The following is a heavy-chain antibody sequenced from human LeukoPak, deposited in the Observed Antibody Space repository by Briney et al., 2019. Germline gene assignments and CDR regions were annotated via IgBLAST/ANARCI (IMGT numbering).Heavy chain of an antibody. CDR3: AKAPRMATIEVREGPDY. CDR1: GFILSSYW. V-gene: IGHV3-7*02. D-gene: IGHD5-24*01. CDR2: IKEDGSEQ. J-gene: IGHJ4*02. Sequence: GGSLRLSCAASGFILSSYWISWVRQAPGKGLEWVANIKEDGSEQYYVDSVRGRFTICRDNTKNSLYLQLNSLRAEDTAVYYCAKAPRMATIEVREGPDYWGQGTLVTVSS.